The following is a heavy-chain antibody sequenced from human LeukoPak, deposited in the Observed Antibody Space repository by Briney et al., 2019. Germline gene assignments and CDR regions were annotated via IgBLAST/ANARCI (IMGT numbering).Heavy chain of an antibody. D-gene: IGHD3-9*01. V-gene: IGHV3-33*01. CDR2: IWYDGSNK. J-gene: IGHJ6*02. CDR1: GFTFSSYG. CDR3: ARDGALTYYDILTGYYRDYGMDV. Sequence: PGRSLRLSCAASGFTFSSYGMHWVRQAPGKGLEWVAVIWYDGSNKYYADSVKGRFTISRDNSKNTLYLQMNSLRAEDTAVYYCARDGALTYYDILTGYYRDYGMDVWGQGTTVTVSS.